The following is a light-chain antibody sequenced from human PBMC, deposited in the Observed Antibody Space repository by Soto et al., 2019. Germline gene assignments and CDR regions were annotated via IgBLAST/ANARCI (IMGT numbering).Light chain of an antibody. V-gene: IGKV3D-15*01. CDR3: QQYNNWPLWT. CDR1: QSVGNN. CDR2: GAS. Sequence: EVVMTQSPATLRVSPGGRVTLSCRASQSVGNNLAWYQQRPGQPPRLLIYGASTRDTGVPTRFSGSGSGTEFTLTITSLQSEDFAVYYCQQYNNWPLWTFGQGTKVDIK. J-gene: IGKJ1*01.